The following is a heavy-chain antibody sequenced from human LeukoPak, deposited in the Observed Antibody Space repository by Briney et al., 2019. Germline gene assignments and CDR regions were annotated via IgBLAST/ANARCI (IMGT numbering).Heavy chain of an antibody. CDR2: ISHDGTNK. D-gene: IGHD2-2*01. Sequence: PGGSLRLSCAASGLAFSRYGMHWVRQPPGKGLEGVALISHDGTNKNHADSVKGRFTISRDNSNNTPYLQMSSLRPDDTAVYYCARGPGALDYWGQGTLVTVSS. CDR1: GLAFSRYG. CDR3: ARGPGALDY. J-gene: IGHJ4*02. V-gene: IGHV3-30*03.